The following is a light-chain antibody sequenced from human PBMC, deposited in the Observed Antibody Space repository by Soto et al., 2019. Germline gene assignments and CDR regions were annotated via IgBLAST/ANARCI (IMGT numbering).Light chain of an antibody. CDR1: RSVTNY. V-gene: IGKV3-11*01. CDR3: QQRVNWPAT. CDR2: DAS. Sequence: EVVLTQSPATLSLSPGDRATLSCRASRSVTNYVAWYQQKPGQSPRLLIYDASNRATGIPPRFSGSGSGTDFTLTISSLETDDSAIYYCQQRVNWPATFGQGTRLEI. J-gene: IGKJ5*01.